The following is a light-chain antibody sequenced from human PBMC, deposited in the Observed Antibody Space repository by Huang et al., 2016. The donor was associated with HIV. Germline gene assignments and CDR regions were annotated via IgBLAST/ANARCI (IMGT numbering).Light chain of an antibody. Sequence: TQSPDTLSVSPGERAILSCRASQCITVNLAWYQQSPGKPPRLLIYDASTRATGIPARFSGWGSGTEFTLVINSVQSEDFALYYWQQYSNWPPWTFGQGTTVDI. CDR2: DAS. J-gene: IGKJ1*01. V-gene: IGKV3-15*01. CDR3: QQYSNWPPWT. CDR1: QCITVN.